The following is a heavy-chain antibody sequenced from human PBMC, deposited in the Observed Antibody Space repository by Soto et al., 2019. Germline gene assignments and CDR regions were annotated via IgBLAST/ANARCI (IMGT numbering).Heavy chain of an antibody. CDR3: AKDGVSSYSRSWYCYYYGMDV. CDR2: ISGSGGST. Sequence: GGSLRLSCAASGFTFSSYAMSWVRQAPGKGLEWVSAISGSGGSTYYADSVKGRFTISRDNSKNTLYLQMNSLRAEDTAVYYCAKDGVSSYSRSWYCYYYGMDVWGQGTTVTVSS. CDR1: GFTFSSYA. V-gene: IGHV3-23*01. J-gene: IGHJ6*02. D-gene: IGHD6-13*01.